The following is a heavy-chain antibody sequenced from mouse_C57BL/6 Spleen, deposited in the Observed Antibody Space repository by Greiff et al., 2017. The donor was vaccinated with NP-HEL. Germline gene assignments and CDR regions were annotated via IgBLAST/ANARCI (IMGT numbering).Heavy chain of an antibody. Sequence: EVQVVESGGDLVKPGGSLKLSCAASGFTFSSYGMSWVRQTPDKRLEWVATISSGGSYTYYPDSVKGRFTISRDNAKNTLYLQMSSLKSEDTAMYYCARRTMVTTGAMDYWGQGTSVTVSS. CDR2: ISSGGSYT. CDR3: ARRTMVTTGAMDY. CDR1: GFTFSSYG. V-gene: IGHV5-6*01. D-gene: IGHD2-2*01. J-gene: IGHJ4*01.